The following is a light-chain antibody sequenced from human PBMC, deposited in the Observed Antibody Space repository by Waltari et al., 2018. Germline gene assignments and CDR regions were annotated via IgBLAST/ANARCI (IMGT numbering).Light chain of an antibody. CDR2: GAS. CDR3: QQYNNWPLT. J-gene: IGKJ4*01. CDR1: QSVSRN. Sequence: ETVMTQSPATLSVSPGERAALSCRASQSVSRNLAWYQQKPAQAPRLLIYGASTRATGLPERFSGSGSGTEFTLTISSLQSEDFAVYYCQQYNNWPLTFGGGTKVEIK. V-gene: IGKV3-15*01.